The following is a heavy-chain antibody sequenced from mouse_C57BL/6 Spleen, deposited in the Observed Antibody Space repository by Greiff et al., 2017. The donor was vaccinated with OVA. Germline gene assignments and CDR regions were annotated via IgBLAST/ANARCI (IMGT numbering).Heavy chain of an antibody. J-gene: IGHJ3*01. Sequence: EVQLVESGGGLVKPGGSLKLSCAASGFTFSSYAMSWVRQTPEKRLEWVATISDGGSYTYYPDNVKGRFTISRDNAKNNLYLQMSHLKSEDTAMYYCARDLTGTLAYWGQGTLVTVSA. V-gene: IGHV5-4*01. D-gene: IGHD4-1*01. CDR1: GFTFSSYA. CDR2: ISDGGSYT. CDR3: ARDLTGTLAY.